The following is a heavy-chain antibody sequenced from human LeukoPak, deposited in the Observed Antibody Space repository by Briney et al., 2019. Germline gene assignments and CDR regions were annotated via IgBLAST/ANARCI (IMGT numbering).Heavy chain of an antibody. J-gene: IGHJ4*02. V-gene: IGHV3-23*01. CDR2: ISGSSDST. Sequence: GGSLRLSCAASGFIFSNYAMSWVRQAPGKGLECVSVISGSSDSTYYADSVKGRFTISRDNAKNTLYLQMSSLRAEDTAVYYCARDDLLKFDFWGQGTLVTVSS. D-gene: IGHD3-9*01. CDR1: GFIFSNYA. CDR3: ARDDLLKFDF.